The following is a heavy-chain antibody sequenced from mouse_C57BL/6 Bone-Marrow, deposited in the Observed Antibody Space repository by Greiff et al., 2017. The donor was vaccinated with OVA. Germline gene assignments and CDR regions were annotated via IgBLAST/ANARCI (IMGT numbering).Heavy chain of an antibody. CDR2: IRLKSDNYAT. V-gene: IGHV6-3*01. D-gene: IGHD4-1*01. J-gene: IGHJ3*01. CDR3: TVGKTNWDVFAY. Sequence: EVKLQESGGGLVQPGGSMKLSCVASGFTFSNYWMNWVRQSPEKGLEWVAQIRLKSDNYATHYAESVKGRFTISRGDSKSSVYLQMNNLRAEDTGIYYCTVGKTNWDVFAYWGQGTLVTVSA. CDR1: GFTFSNYW.